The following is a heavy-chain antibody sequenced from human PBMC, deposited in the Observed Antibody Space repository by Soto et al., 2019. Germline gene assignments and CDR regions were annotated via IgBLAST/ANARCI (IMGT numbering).Heavy chain of an antibody. J-gene: IGHJ4*02. CDR1: GYRFTTAC. CDR2: IDPSDSYI. D-gene: IGHD1-26*01. V-gene: IGHV5-10-1*01. CDR3: ARQFDGSYQQPYYFDF. Sequence: GESLKMSCTTSGYRFTTACINWVVQMPGKGLEWMGRIDPSDSYIDYSPSFQGHVTISLDESTSTAYLQWSSLKASDTAIYYCARQFDGSYQQPYYFDFWGQGTLVTVSS.